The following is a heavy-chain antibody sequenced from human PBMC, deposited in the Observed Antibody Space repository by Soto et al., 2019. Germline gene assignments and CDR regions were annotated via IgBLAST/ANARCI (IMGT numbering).Heavy chain of an antibody. D-gene: IGHD5-12*01. CDR1: GGTINSGDYF. V-gene: IGHV4-30-4*01. CDR2: IFYTGST. J-gene: IGHJ4*02. Sequence: SETLSLTCSVSGGTINSGDYFWSWIRQPPGKGLEWIGSIFYTGSTYYSPSLKSRASMSMDTSKNLLSLRLRSLTAADTAVYFCARVKATLYRHYYFDYWGQGTQVTVSS. CDR3: ARVKATLYRHYYFDY.